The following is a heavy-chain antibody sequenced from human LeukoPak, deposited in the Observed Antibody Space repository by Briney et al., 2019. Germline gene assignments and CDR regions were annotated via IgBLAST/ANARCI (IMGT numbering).Heavy chain of an antibody. D-gene: IGHD1-26*01. CDR1: GFTFISYD. Sequence: SGGSLRLSCAASGFTFISYDIHWVRQAPGKGLQWVAVMSSDRSIKIYTDSVKGRFTISRDNSKNTLYLEMNSLRVDDTAVYYCARDLVSGAPDYFDSWGQGTLVTVSS. J-gene: IGHJ4*02. CDR3: ARDLVSGAPDYFDS. CDR2: MSSDRSIK. V-gene: IGHV3-30-3*01.